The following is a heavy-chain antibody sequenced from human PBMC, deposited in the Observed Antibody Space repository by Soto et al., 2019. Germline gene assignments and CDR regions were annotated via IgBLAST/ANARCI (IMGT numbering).Heavy chain of an antibody. CDR2: ISYDENNK. CDR3: ARAMDAAMASKDNWFDP. Sequence: QVQLVESGGGVVQPGRSLRLSCAASGFTFRSYHMHWVRQAPGKGLEWVASISYDENNKYYTDSVEGRFTISRDNSKSRVCLEMNSLRAEDTAVYYCARAMDAAMASKDNWFDPWGEGTLVAVSS. CDR1: GFTFRSYH. V-gene: IGHV3-30-3*01. J-gene: IGHJ5*02. D-gene: IGHD5-18*01.